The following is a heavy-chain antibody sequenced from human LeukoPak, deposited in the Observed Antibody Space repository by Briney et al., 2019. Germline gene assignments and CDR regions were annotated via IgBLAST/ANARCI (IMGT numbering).Heavy chain of an antibody. CDR1: GVSISSSNSY. CDR2: IYYSENT. Sequence: PETLSLTCTVSGVSISSSNSYWGWLRHPPGRGREGIGSIYYSENTYYTASLKSQVSISTDTSKNQFSLRLTSVTAADTAVYYCARQTGSGLFILPGGQGTLVTVSS. D-gene: IGHD3/OR15-3a*01. CDR3: ARQTGSGLFILP. J-gene: IGHJ4*02. V-gene: IGHV4-39*01.